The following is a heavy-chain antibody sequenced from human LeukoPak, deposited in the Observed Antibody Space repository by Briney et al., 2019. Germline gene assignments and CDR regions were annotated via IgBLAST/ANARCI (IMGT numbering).Heavy chain of an antibody. Sequence: GGSLRLSCAASGFTFSSYAMHWVRQAPGKGLEGVAVISYDGSNKYYADSVKGRFTISRDNSKNTLYLQMNSLRAEDTAVYYCARVVVVAASDAFDIWGQGAMVTVSS. V-gene: IGHV3-30-3*01. CDR3: ARVVVVAASDAFDI. D-gene: IGHD2-15*01. J-gene: IGHJ3*02. CDR2: ISYDGSNK. CDR1: GFTFSSYA.